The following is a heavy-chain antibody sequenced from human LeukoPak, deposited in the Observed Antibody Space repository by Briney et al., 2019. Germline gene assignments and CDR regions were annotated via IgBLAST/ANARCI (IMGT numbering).Heavy chain of an antibody. V-gene: IGHV3-9*03. CDR3: AKAGYSYGPYSYYFDY. CDR1: GFTFDDYA. CDR2: ISWNSGSI. Sequence: GRSLRLSCAASGFTFDDYAMHWVWQAPGKGLEWVLGISWNSGSIGYADSVKGRFTISRDNAKNSLYLQMNSLRAEDMALYYCAKAGYSYGPYSYYFDYWGQGTLVTVSS. J-gene: IGHJ4*02. D-gene: IGHD5-18*01.